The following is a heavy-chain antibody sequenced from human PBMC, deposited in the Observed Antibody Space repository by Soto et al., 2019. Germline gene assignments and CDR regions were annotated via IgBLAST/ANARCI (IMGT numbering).Heavy chain of an antibody. V-gene: IGHV1-24*01. D-gene: IGHD3-3*01. CDR3: ATLPLEWFPGAGAFDI. CDR1: GYTLTELS. J-gene: IGHJ3*02. CDR2: FDPEDGET. Sequence: GASVKVSCKVSGYTLTELSMHWVRQAPGKGLEWMGGFDPEDGETIYAQKFQGRVTMTEDTSTDTAYMELSSLRSEDTAVYYCATLPLEWFPGAGAFDIWGQGTMVTVSS.